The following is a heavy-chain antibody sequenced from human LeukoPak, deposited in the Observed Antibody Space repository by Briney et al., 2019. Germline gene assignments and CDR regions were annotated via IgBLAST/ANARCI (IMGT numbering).Heavy chain of an antibody. CDR1: GYSISSGYY. D-gene: IGHD3-10*01. Sequence: SETLSLTCAVSGYSISSGYYWVWIRHPPGKGLEWIGSIYHSESTYYNPSLKSRVTISVDTSKNLFSLKLSSVTAADTAVYYCARSTMVRGNWFDPWGQGTLVTVSS. CDR3: ARSTMVRGNWFDP. CDR2: IYHSEST. J-gene: IGHJ5*02. V-gene: IGHV4-38-2*01.